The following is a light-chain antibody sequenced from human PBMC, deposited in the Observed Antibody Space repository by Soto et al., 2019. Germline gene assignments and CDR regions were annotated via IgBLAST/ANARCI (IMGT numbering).Light chain of an antibody. J-gene: IGLJ3*02. V-gene: IGLV1-36*01. Sequence: QSVVTQPPSVSEAPRQRVTISCSGSSSNIGDNPVNWYQQVPGKAPKLLIYYDDLRPSGVSDRFSGSKSGSSASLAISGLQSEDEADYYCAAWDDNRNGPVFGGGTKLTVL. CDR3: AAWDDNRNGPV. CDR1: SSNIGDNP. CDR2: YDD.